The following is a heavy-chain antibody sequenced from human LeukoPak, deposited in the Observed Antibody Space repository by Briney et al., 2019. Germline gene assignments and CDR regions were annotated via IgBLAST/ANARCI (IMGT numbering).Heavy chain of an antibody. J-gene: IGHJ4*02. CDR2: ISYDGSNK. Sequence: PGGSLRLSCAASGFTFSSYAMHWVRQAPGKGLEWVAVISYDGSNKYYADSVKGRFTISRDNSKNTLYLQMNSLRAEDTAVYYCARDDSNYVDYWGQGTLVTVSS. V-gene: IGHV3-30*04. CDR1: GFTFSSYA. CDR3: ARDDSNYVDY. D-gene: IGHD5-18*01.